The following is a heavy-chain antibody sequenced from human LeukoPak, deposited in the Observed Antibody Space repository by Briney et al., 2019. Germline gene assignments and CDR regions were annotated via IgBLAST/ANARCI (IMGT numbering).Heavy chain of an antibody. Sequence: GGSLRLSCAASGFTVSSNYMSWVRQAPGKGLEWVSVIYSGGSTYYADSVKGRFTISRDNSKNTLYLRMNSLRAEDTAVYYCARGGLLLWFGELLFRGGDFDYWGQGTLVTVSS. V-gene: IGHV3-53*01. J-gene: IGHJ4*02. CDR2: IYSGGST. CDR1: GFTVSSNY. CDR3: ARGGLLLWFGELLFRGGDFDY. D-gene: IGHD3-10*01.